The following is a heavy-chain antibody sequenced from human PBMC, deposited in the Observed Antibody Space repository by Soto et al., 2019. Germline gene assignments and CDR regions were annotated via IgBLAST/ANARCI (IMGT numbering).Heavy chain of an antibody. V-gene: IGHV1-18*01. CDR1: GYTFTSYG. J-gene: IGHJ5*02. Sequence: QVQLVQSGVEVKKPGASVKVSCKASGYTFTSYGISWVRQAPGQGLEWMGWTNPYNGNTNYAQKLQGRVTMTTDTSTSTAYMELRSLRSYDAAVYYCTRDPVGGNWFDPWGQGTLVTVSS. CDR2: TNPYNGNT. CDR3: TRDPVGGNWFDP. D-gene: IGHD1-26*01.